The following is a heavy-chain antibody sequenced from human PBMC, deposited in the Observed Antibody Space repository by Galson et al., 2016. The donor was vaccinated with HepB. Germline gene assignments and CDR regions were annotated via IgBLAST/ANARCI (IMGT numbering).Heavy chain of an antibody. D-gene: IGHD6-19*01. V-gene: IGHV3-30-3*01. J-gene: IGHJ4*02. CDR3: TRDGWCDSGSGFDPFDY. CDR1: GFIFSTYA. CDR2: ISNDGSNY. Sequence: SLRLSCAASGFIFSTYAMHWVRQAPGKGLEWVAIISNDGSNYYSADSVKGRFTISRDNSKNTLYLQMNSLRLEDTAVYYCTRDGWCDSGSGFDPFDYWGQGTLVTVSS.